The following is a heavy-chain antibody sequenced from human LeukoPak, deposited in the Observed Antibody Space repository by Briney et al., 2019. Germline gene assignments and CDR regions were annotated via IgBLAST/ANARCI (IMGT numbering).Heavy chain of an antibody. J-gene: IGHJ5*02. Sequence: SETLSLTCAVYGGSFSGYYWSWIRQPPGKGLEWIGEINHSGSTNYNPSLKSRVTISVDTSKNQFSLKLSSVTAADPAVYYCARGWRYYGSGSYCWFDPWGQGTLVTVSS. D-gene: IGHD3-10*01. CDR2: INHSGST. V-gene: IGHV4-34*01. CDR1: GGSFSGYY. CDR3: ARGWRYYGSGSYCWFDP.